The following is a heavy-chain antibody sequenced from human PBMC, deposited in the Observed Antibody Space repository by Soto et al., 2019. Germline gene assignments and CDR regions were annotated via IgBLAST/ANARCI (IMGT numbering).Heavy chain of an antibody. CDR1: GDSIKSRSW. CDR3: ARGLEGLDY. CDR2: IHHSGTT. J-gene: IGHJ4*02. V-gene: IGHV4-4*02. Sequence: QVQLQESGPGLVKPSGTLSLSCAVSGDSIKSRSWGHWVRQSPGKGLEWIGEIHHSGTTNYNPSLKTRVSISVDNSKNQFSLQLTSVNSADTAVYFCARGLEGLDYWGQGTLVTVSS.